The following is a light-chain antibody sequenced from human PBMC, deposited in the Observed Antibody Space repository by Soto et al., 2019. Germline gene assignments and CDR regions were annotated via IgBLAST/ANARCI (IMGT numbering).Light chain of an antibody. CDR3: QSYDSSPSGLYV. V-gene: IGLV1-40*01. CDR1: SSNIGAGYD. CDR2: GNS. J-gene: IGLJ1*01. Sequence: QSALTQPPSVSGAPGQRVTISCTGSSSNIGAGYDVHWYQQLPGTAPKLLIYGNSNRPSGVPDRFSGSKSGTSASLAITGLQAEDEADYYCQSYDSSPSGLYVFGTGTKVTVL.